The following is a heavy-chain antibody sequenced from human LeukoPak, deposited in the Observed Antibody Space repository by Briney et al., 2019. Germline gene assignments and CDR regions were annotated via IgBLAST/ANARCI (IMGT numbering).Heavy chain of an antibody. D-gene: IGHD3-16*01. CDR3: TRSGFGGGVHFDY. CDR2: MNPNSGDT. CDR1: GYTFTNYD. J-gene: IGHJ4*02. V-gene: IGHV1-8*01. Sequence: WASVKVSCKASGYTFTNYDINWVRQAAGQGLEWMGWMNPNSGDTDYVEKFQGRVTMTRDTFMNTAYMELSSLRSDDTAVYYCTRSGFGGGVHFDYWGQGTPVTVSS.